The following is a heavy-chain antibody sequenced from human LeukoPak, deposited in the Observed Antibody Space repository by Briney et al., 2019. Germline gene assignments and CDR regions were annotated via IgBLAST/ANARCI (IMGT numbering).Heavy chain of an antibody. J-gene: IGHJ6*02. CDR2: ISAYNGNT. V-gene: IGHV1-18*01. CDR1: GYTFTSYG. D-gene: IGHD3-22*01. CDR3: ARRDSDYYYGMDV. Sequence: ASVTVSFKASGYTFTSYGISWVRQAPGQGLEWMGWISAYNGNTNYAQKLQGRVTMTTDTSTSTAYMELRSLRSDDTAVYYCARRDSDYYYGMDVWGQGTTVTVSS.